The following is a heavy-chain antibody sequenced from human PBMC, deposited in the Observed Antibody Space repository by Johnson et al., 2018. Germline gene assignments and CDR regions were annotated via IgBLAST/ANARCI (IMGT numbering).Heavy chain of an antibody. V-gene: IGHV3-30*18. CDR2: ISNDGSDK. Sequence: VQLLESGGGVVQPGRSLRLSCAASGFTFRNYGMHWIRQAPGKGPEWLAVISNDGSDKYYADSVKGRFTISRDNSKNTLYVQRDSLRAEDTAVYYCAKDDLDGYNYNFDYWGQGALVTVSA. J-gene: IGHJ4*02. CDR1: GFTFRNYG. CDR3: AKDDLDGYNYNFDY. D-gene: IGHD5-24*01.